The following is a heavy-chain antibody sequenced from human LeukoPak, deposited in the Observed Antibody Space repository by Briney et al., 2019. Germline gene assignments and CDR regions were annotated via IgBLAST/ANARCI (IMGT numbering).Heavy chain of an antibody. V-gene: IGHV3-48*01. D-gene: IGHD3-9*01. Sequence: PGGSLRLSCAASGFTFSSYSMNWVRQAPGKGLEWVSYISSSRSTIYYADSVKGRFTTSRDNAKNSLYLQMNSLRAEDTAVYYCARDLLLRYFDWLEWGGYYYYGMDVWGQGTTVTVSS. CDR2: ISSSRSTI. CDR1: GFTFSSYS. J-gene: IGHJ6*02. CDR3: ARDLLLRYFDWLEWGGYYYYGMDV.